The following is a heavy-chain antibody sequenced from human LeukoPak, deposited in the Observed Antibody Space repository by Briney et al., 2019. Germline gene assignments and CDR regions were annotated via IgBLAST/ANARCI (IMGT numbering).Heavy chain of an antibody. Sequence: SETLSLTCTVSGGSISSSSYYWSWIRQPAGKGLEWIGRIYTSGSTNYNPSLKSRVTISVDTSKNQFSLKLSSVTAADTAVYYCARDTYYYGSGSYYNDDYYYYMDVWGKGTTVTISS. CDR3: ARDTYYYGSGSYYNDDYYYYMDV. CDR1: GGSISSSSYY. CDR2: IYTSGST. V-gene: IGHV4-61*02. J-gene: IGHJ6*03. D-gene: IGHD3-10*01.